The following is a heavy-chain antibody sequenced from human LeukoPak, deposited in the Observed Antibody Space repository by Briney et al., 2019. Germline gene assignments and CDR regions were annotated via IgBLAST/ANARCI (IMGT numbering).Heavy chain of an antibody. D-gene: IGHD4-17*01. CDR1: GFTFSSYW. CDR2: IKQDGSEK. Sequence: PGGSLRLSCAASGFTFSSYWMSWVRQAPGKGLEWVANIKQDGSEKYYADSVKGRFTISRDNSKNTLYLQMNSLRAEDTAVYYCARDGSDYDLDYWGQGTLVTVSS. J-gene: IGHJ4*02. V-gene: IGHV3-7*01. CDR3: ARDGSDYDLDY.